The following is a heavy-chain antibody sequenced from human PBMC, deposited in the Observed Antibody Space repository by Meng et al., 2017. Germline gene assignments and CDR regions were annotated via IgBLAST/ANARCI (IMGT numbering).Heavy chain of an antibody. J-gene: IGHJ4*02. CDR3: ARGPYSSGWYANLDY. Sequence: GQLVQSGAEVKKPGASVKVSCKASGYTFTSYYMHWGRQAPGQGLEWMGIINPSGGSTSYAQKFQGRVTMTRDTSTSTVYMELSSLRSEDTAVYYCARGPYSSGWYANLDYWGQGTLVTVSS. CDR1: GYTFTSYY. CDR2: INPSGGST. D-gene: IGHD6-19*01. V-gene: IGHV1-46*01.